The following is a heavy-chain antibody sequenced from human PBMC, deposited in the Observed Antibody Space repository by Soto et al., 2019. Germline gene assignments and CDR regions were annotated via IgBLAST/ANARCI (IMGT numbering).Heavy chain of an antibody. D-gene: IGHD6-13*01. Sequence: AGSLRLSCAASGFTFSSYSMNWVRQAQGKGLEWVSSISSSSSYIYYADSVKGRFTISRDNAKNSLYLQMNSLRAEDTAVYYCARGPNSSSWYLYFDYWGQGTLVTVSS. CDR2: ISSSSSYI. CDR3: ARGPNSSSWYLYFDY. CDR1: GFTFSSYS. V-gene: IGHV3-21*01. J-gene: IGHJ4*02.